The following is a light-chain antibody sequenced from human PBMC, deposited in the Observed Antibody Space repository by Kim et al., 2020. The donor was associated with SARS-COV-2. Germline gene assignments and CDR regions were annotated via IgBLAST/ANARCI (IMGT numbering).Light chain of an antibody. CDR1: QSVSNNN. Sequence: SPGERATLPCRASQSVSNNNLAWYQQKPGQAPRLLLSSVSRRATDIPDRFSGSGSGTDFTLSISGLEPDDFAVYYCQQYDSSPLTFGGGTKVDIK. CDR3: QQYDSSPLT. V-gene: IGKV3-20*01. CDR2: SVS. J-gene: IGKJ4*01.